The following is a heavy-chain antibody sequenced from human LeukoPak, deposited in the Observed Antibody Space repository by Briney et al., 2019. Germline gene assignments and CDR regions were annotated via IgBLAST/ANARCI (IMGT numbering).Heavy chain of an antibody. Sequence: GGSLRLSCAASGFTFSSYGMHWVRQAPGKGLEWVAVIWYDGSNKYYADSVKGRFTISRDNSKNTLYLQMNSVRAEDTAVYYCARDQVDIVATIWGDLDYWGQGTLVTVSS. CDR2: IWYDGSNK. CDR1: GFTFSSYG. CDR3: ARDQVDIVATIWGDLDY. D-gene: IGHD5-12*01. J-gene: IGHJ4*02. V-gene: IGHV3-33*01.